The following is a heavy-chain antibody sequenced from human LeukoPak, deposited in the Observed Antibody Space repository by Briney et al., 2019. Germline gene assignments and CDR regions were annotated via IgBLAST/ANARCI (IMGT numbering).Heavy chain of an antibody. CDR1: GYTFTGYD. Sequence: ASVKVSCKASGYTFTGYDMHWVRQAPGQGLEWMGWINPNSGGTNYAQKFQGRVTMTRDTSISTAYMELSRLRSDDTAVYYCARGSIAVAGDYFDYWGQGTLVTVSS. CDR2: INPNSGGT. V-gene: IGHV1-2*02. D-gene: IGHD6-19*01. J-gene: IGHJ4*02. CDR3: ARGSIAVAGDYFDY.